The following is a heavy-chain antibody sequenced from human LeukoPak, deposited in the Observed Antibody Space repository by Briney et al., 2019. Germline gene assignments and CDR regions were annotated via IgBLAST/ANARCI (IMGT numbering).Heavy chain of an antibody. V-gene: IGHV3-30*18. J-gene: IGHJ4*02. Sequence: GRSLRLSCAASGFTFSSDGLHWVRQAPGKGLEWVAVISYDGSNKYYADSVKGRFTISRDNSKNTLYLQMNSLRAEDTAVYYCANSNYYDSSGSTGGFYFDYWGQGTLVTVSS. D-gene: IGHD3-22*01. CDR1: GFTFSSDG. CDR2: ISYDGSNK. CDR3: ANSNYYDSSGSTGGFYFDY.